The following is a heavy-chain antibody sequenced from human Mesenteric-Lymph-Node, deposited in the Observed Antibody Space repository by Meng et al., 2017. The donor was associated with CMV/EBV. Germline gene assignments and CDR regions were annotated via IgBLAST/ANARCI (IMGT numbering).Heavy chain of an antibody. V-gene: IGHV3-23*01. D-gene: IGHD2-2*01. Sequence: GGSLRLSCAASGFTFSNYAMSWVRQAPGKGLEWVSAISTSGGSTYYADSVKGRFTISRDNSKNTLYLQMNSLRAEDTAFYYCARHTAGYSTSYYDYWGQGTLVTVSS. CDR3: ARHTAGYSTSYYDY. CDR2: ISTSGGST. CDR1: GFTFSNYA. J-gene: IGHJ4*02.